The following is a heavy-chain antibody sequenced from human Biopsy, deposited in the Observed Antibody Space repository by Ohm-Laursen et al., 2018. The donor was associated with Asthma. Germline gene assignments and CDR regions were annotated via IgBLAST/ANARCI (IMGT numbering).Heavy chain of an antibody. CDR3: ASRSSGPDFWSGYYYFDY. CDR2: ISYDGSNK. CDR1: GFTFSSYG. D-gene: IGHD3-3*01. V-gene: IGHV3-30*03. J-gene: IGHJ4*02. Sequence: SLRLSCAASGFTFSSYGMHWVRQAPGKGLEWVAVISYDGSNKYYADSVKGRFTISRDNSKNTLYLQMDSLRAEDTAVYYCASRSSGPDFWSGYYYFDYWGQGTLVTVSS.